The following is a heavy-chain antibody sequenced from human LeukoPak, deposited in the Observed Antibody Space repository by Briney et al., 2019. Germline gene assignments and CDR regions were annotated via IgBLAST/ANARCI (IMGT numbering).Heavy chain of an antibody. CDR2: MYHSGST. CDR1: GYSISNGYY. J-gene: IGHJ5*02. D-gene: IGHD5-24*01. Sequence: SETLSLTCTVSGYSISNGYYWGWIRPPPGKGLEWIGIMYHSGSTYYSPSFKSGVTISVDTSKNHFSLKLSSVTAADTAVYCCARAQMATSWFDPWGQGTLVTVSS. CDR3: ARAQMATSWFDP. V-gene: IGHV4-38-2*02.